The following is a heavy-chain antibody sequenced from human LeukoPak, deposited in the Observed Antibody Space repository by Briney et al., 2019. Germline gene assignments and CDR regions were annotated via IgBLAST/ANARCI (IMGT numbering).Heavy chain of an antibody. J-gene: IGHJ4*02. CDR2: ISGSGGRT. V-gene: IGHV3-23*01. CDR3: AKDLTYRSGGRCYPPGVSCFDY. Sequence: GGSLRLSCAASGFTFSSYGMSWLGQAPGKELEGVSAISGSGGRTYYADSVKGRFTISSDNAKNTLSLQMNSLRAEDTAVYYCAKDLTYRSGGRCYPPGVSCFDYWGRGTLVTVSS. CDR1: GFTFSSYG. D-gene: IGHD2-15*01.